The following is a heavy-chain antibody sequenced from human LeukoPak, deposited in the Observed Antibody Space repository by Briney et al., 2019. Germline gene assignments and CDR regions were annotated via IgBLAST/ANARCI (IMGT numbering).Heavy chain of an antibody. CDR3: ARAPYLDSSGYSTYFDY. J-gene: IGHJ4*02. V-gene: IGHV4-59*01. D-gene: IGHD6-19*01. Sequence: SETLSLTCTVSGGSISSYYWSWIRQPPGKGLEWIGYIYYSGSTNYNPSLKSRVTISVDTSKNQFSLKLSSVTAADTAVYYCARAPYLDSSGYSTYFDYWGQGTLVTVSS. CDR2: IYYSGST. CDR1: GGSISSYY.